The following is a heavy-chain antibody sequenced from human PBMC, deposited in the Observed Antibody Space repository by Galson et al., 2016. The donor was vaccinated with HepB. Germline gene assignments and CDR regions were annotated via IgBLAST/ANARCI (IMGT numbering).Heavy chain of an antibody. Sequence: SVKVSCKASGYNFITYGMHWVRQAPGQRLEWMGWINAGNGDTIYAQKFQGRVTFTRDTSANTVYLDLSSLTSEDPAIYYCVGDEVPGPYYFEYWGQGILVTVSS. J-gene: IGHJ4*02. CDR3: VGDEVPGPYYFEY. CDR2: INAGNGDT. CDR1: GYNFITYG. V-gene: IGHV1-3*01. D-gene: IGHD3-16*01.